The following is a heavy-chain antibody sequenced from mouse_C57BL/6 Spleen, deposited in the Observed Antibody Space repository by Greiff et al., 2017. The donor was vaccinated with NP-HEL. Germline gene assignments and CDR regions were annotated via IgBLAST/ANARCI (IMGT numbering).Heavy chain of an antibody. D-gene: IGHD4-1*01. CDR2: IHPNSGST. CDR1: GYTFTSYW. V-gene: IGHV1-64*01. J-gene: IGHJ2*01. Sequence: VQLQQPGAELVKPGASVKLSCKASGYTFTSYWMHWVKQRPGQGLEWIGMIHPNSGSTNYNEKFKSKATLTVDKSSSTAYMQLSSRTSEDSAVYSCARGGHWDDNFDYWGQGTTLTVSS. CDR3: ARGGHWDDNFDY.